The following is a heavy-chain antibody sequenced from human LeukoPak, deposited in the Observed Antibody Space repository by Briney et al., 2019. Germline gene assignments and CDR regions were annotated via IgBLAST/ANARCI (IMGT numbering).Heavy chain of an antibody. Sequence: PSETLSLTCTVSGGSISSYYWSWIRQPPGKGLEWIGYIYYSGSTNYNPSLKSRATISVDTSKNQFSLKLSSVTAADTAVYYCARRTQLNGPLYDILTGYHDAFDIWGQGTMVTVSP. CDR3: ARRTQLNGPLYDILTGYHDAFDI. CDR1: GGSISSYY. V-gene: IGHV4-59*08. D-gene: IGHD3-9*01. J-gene: IGHJ3*02. CDR2: IYYSGST.